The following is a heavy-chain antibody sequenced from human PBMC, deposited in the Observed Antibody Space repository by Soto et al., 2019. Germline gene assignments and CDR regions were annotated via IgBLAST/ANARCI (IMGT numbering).Heavy chain of an antibody. CDR3: ARDIGSYAYGEGY. CDR2: VYSSGTT. J-gene: IGHJ4*02. CDR1: GGSISSRSYY. Sequence: TLSLTCTVSGGSISSRSYYWGWIRQPPGKGLEWIGRVYSSGTTDYNPSLNSRATMSVETSKNQFSLKLSSVTAADTAVYYCARDIGSYAYGEGYWGQGIQVTVSS. D-gene: IGHD3-10*01. V-gene: IGHV4-39*07.